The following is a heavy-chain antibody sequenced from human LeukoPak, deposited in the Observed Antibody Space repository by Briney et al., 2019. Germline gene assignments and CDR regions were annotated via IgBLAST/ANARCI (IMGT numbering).Heavy chain of an antibody. J-gene: IGHJ4*02. Sequence: SETLSLTCTVSGGSISSSSYYWGWIRQSPGKGLEWIGSIYYTGSTYYNPSLKSRVSISVDTSKNQFSLKVTSVTAADTAVYYCARADVVGGSLHYFDYWGQGTRVTVSS. V-gene: IGHV4-39*01. D-gene: IGHD1-26*01. CDR2: IYYTGST. CDR3: ARADVVGGSLHYFDY. CDR1: GGSISSSSYY.